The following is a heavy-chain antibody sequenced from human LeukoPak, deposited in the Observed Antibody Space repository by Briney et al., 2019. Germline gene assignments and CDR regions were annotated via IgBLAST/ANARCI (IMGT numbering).Heavy chain of an antibody. CDR1: GFTFSSYA. CDR2: ISYDGSNK. V-gene: IGHV3-30*07. CDR3: AKCYYDSSGYQYFDY. J-gene: IGHJ4*02. Sequence: GGSLRLSCAASGFTFSSYAMHWVRQAPGKGLEWVAVISYDGSNKYYADSVKGRFTISRDNSKNTLYLQMNSLRAEDTAVYYCAKCYYDSSGYQYFDYWGQGTLVTVSS. D-gene: IGHD3-22*01.